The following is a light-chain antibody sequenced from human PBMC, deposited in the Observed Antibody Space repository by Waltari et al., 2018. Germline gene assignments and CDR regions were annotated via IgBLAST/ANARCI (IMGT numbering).Light chain of an antibody. J-gene: IGKJ2*01. Sequence: DIQMTQSPSILSASVGDRLTITCRASQTIRIYLAWYQQKPGTAPNPLIYKASTLESGVPSRFSGSGSGTEFTLTISSLQPDDFATYYCQQYHSYSPYTFGQGTTLDIK. CDR3: QQYHSYSPYT. CDR1: QTIRIY. V-gene: IGKV1-5*03. CDR2: KAS.